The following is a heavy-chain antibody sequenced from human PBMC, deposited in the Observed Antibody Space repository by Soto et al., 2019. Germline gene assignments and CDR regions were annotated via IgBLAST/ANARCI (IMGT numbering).Heavy chain of an antibody. CDR1: GGSISSSSYY. J-gene: IGHJ4*02. CDR2: IYYSGST. Sequence: QLQLQESGPGLVKPSETLSLTCTVSGGSISSSSYYWGWIRQPPGKGLEWIGSIYYSGSTYYNPSLKSRVTISVDTSKNQFSLKLSSVTAADTAVYYCARGLGYCSSTSCSPLGYFDYWGQGTLVTVSS. V-gene: IGHV4-39*01. CDR3: ARGLGYCSSTSCSPLGYFDY. D-gene: IGHD2-2*01.